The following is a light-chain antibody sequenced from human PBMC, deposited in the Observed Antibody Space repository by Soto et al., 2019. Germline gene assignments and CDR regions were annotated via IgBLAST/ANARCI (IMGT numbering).Light chain of an antibody. J-gene: IGLJ3*02. CDR3: AAWDDSLNGPV. V-gene: IGLV1-44*01. CDR1: NSNIGSNT. Sequence: QPVLTQPPSASGTPGQTVAISCSGSNSNIGSNTVNWYQLFPGTAPKLLIYSNNQRPSGVPDRFSGSKSGTSASLAISGLQSEDEADYYCAAWDDSLNGPVFGGGTKVTVL. CDR2: SNN.